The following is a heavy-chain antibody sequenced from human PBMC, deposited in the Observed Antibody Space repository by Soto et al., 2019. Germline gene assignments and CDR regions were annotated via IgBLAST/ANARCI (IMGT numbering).Heavy chain of an antibody. D-gene: IGHD3-10*01. V-gene: IGHV3-23*01. CDR1: GFTFSSYA. CDR2: ISGSGGST. CDR3: AKDLVDTRMVRGVIIGRNPLPGLDY. J-gene: IGHJ4*02. Sequence: GGSLRLSCAASGFTFSSYAMSWVRQAPGKGLEWVSAISGSGGSTYYADSVKGRFTISRDNSKNTLYLQMNSLRAEDTAVYYCAKDLVDTRMVRGVIIGRNPLPGLDYWGQGTLVTVS.